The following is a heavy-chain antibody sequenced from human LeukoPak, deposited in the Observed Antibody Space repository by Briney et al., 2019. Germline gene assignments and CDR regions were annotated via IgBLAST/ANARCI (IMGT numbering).Heavy chain of an antibody. V-gene: IGHV4-4*02. CDR2: IYRGGSP. J-gene: IGHJ4*02. Sequence: SETLSLTCAVSGASISDTHWWSWVSQPPGKGLEWIGEIYRGGSPNYNPSLRSRVAISEDRFTNHFSLKLSSVTAADTAVYYCARDPHTSDQPDYWGQGTLVTVSS. CDR1: GASISDTHW. CDR3: ARDPHTSDQPDY. D-gene: IGHD6-19*01.